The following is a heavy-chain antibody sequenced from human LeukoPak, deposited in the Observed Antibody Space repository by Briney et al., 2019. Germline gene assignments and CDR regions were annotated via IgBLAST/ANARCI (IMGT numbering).Heavy chain of an antibody. V-gene: IGHV1-18*01. CDR3: ARLAVTTVVTGAFDI. D-gene: IGHD4-23*01. CDR1: GYTFTSYG. CDR2: ISAYNGNT. Sequence: ASVKVSCKASGYTFTSYGISWVRQAPGQGLEWMGWISAYNGNTNYAQKLQGRVTMTTDTSTSTAYMELRSLRSDDTAVYYCARLAVTTVVTGAFDIWGQGTMVTVSS. J-gene: IGHJ3*02.